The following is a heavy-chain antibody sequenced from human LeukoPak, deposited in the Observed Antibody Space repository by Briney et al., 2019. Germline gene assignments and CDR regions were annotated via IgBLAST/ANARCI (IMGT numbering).Heavy chain of an antibody. D-gene: IGHD3-10*01. CDR2: VDPEDGET. V-gene: IGHV1-69-2*01. J-gene: IGHJ4*02. CDR1: GYTFTDYY. CDR3: ATDTTTYDYHY. Sequence: ASVKISCKVSGYTFTDYYMHWVQQAPGKGLEWMGLVDPEDGETIYAEKFQGRVTITADTSTDTAYMELSSLRSEDTGVYYCATDTTTYDYHYWGQGTMVTVSS.